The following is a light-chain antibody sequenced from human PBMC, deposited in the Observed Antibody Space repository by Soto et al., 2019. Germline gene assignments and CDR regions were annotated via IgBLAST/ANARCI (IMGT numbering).Light chain of an antibody. J-gene: IGKJ2*01. CDR1: QTISSN. CDR3: QQYHNWPPQYT. Sequence: EIVITQSPPTLSVSPGERATLSCRASQTISSNLAWYQQKPGQSPRLLIHGASTRATGVPARFSGSGYGTDFTLTISSLQSEDFAVYYCQQYHNWPPQYTFGQGTKLQIK. CDR2: GAS. V-gene: IGKV3-15*01.